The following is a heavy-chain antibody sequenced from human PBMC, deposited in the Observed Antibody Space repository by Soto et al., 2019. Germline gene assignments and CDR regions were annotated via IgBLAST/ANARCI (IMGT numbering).Heavy chain of an antibody. CDR1: GFTFGSNW. V-gene: IGHV3-7*01. CDR3: ARQVSGWDAPPQD. CDR2: IKQDGSEK. J-gene: IGHJ4*02. Sequence: EVQLLESGGGLVQPGGSLRLSCSASGFTFGSNWMSWVRQAPGKGLEWVANIKQDGSEKRYVASVKGRFTISRDNAKNSLYLQMNSLRAEDTAVYYCARQVSGWDAPPQDWGQGTLVTVAS. D-gene: IGHD6-25*01.